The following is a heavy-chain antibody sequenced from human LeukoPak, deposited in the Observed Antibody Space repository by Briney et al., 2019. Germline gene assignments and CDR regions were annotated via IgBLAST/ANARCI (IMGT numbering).Heavy chain of an antibody. CDR3: ARDPGNYGRYLDY. CDR2: IYDSGST. V-gene: IGHV4-61*01. J-gene: IGHJ4*02. D-gene: IGHD5-24*01. Sequence: PSETLSLTCTVSGGSVTSNNYYWSWIRQPPGKGLEWIGHIYDSGSTKYNPSLKSRVTISVDTSKNQFSLKLRSVTAADAAVYYCARDPGNYGRYLDYWGQGTLVTVSS. CDR1: GGSVTSNNYY.